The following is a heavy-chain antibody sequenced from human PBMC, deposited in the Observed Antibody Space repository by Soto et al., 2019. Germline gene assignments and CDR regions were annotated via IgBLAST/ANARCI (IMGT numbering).Heavy chain of an antibody. D-gene: IGHD2-15*01. CDR2: IYYSGST. CDR3: ARLGVGILYDA. V-gene: IGHV4-30-4*08. J-gene: IGHJ5*02. CDR1: GGSISSGGYY. Sequence: PSETLSLTCTVSGGSISSGGYYWSWIRQHPGKGLEWIGYIYYSGSTYYNPSLKSRVTISVDTSKNQFSLKLSSVTAADTAVYYCARLGVGILYDAWGQGTLVTVSS.